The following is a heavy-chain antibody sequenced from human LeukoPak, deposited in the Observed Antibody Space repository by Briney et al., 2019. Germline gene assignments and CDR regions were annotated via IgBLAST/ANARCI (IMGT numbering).Heavy chain of an antibody. CDR3: ARVDTVTTDYMDV. V-gene: IGHV1-18*01. CDR1: GGTFSSYA. CDR2: ISAYNGNT. D-gene: IGHD4-11*01. Sequence: ASVKVSCKASGGTFSSYAISWVRQAPGQGLEWMGWISAYNGNTNYAQKLQGRVTMTTDTSTSTAYMELRSLRSDDTAVYYCARVDTVTTDYMDVWGKGTTVTVSS. J-gene: IGHJ6*03.